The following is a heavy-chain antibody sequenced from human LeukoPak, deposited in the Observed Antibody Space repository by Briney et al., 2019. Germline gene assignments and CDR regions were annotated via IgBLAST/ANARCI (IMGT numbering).Heavy chain of an antibody. J-gene: IGHJ4*02. V-gene: IGHV1-2*06. CDR3: ARVAAAGTLYRKDFDY. CDR1: GYTFTGYY. Sequence: ASVKVSCKASGYTFTGYYMHWVRQAPGQGLEWMGRINPNSGGTNYAQKFQGRVTMTRDTSISTAYMELSRLRSEDTAVYYCARVAAAGTLYRKDFDYWGQGTLVTVSS. CDR2: INPNSGGT. D-gene: IGHD6-13*01.